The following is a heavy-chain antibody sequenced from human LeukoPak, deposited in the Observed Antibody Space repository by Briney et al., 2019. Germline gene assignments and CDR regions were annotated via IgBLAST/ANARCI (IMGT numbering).Heavy chain of an antibody. CDR3: QGDSSGYPYYFDY. V-gene: IGHV4-39*01. D-gene: IGHD3-22*01. J-gene: IGHJ4*02. CDR2: IYYSGST. CDR1: GGSISSSSYY. Sequence: PSETLSLTCTVSGGSISSSSYYWGWIRQPPGKGLEWIGSIYYSGSTYYNPSLKSRVTISVDTSKNQFSLKLSSVTAADTAVYYCQGDSSGYPYYFDYWGQGTLVTVSS.